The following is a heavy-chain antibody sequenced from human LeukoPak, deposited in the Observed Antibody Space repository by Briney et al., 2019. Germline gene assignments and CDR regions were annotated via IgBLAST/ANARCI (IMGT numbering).Heavy chain of an antibody. CDR2: ISAYNGNT. Sequence: GASVKVSCKASGYTFTSYGISWVRQAPGQGLEWMGWISAYNGNTNYAQKLQGRVTMTTDTSTSTAYMELRSLRSDDTAVYYCARDLPHRAYSSSQHGTFQHWGQGTLVTVSS. D-gene: IGHD6-13*01. J-gene: IGHJ1*01. CDR1: GYTFTSYG. CDR3: ARDLPHRAYSSSQHGTFQH. V-gene: IGHV1-18*01.